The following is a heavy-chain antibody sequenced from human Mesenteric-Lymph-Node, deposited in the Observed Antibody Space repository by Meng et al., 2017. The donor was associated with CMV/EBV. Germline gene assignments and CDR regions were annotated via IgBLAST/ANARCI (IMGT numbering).Heavy chain of an antibody. Sequence: GESLKISCAASGFTFSSYAMHWVRQAPGKGLEWVAFISYDGSNKYYADSVKGRFTISRDNSKNTLYLQMNSLRAEDTAVYYCARGWNDVWKGYYSDNYFDVWGQGTLVTVSS. D-gene: IGHD3-3*01. CDR2: ISYDGSNK. CDR1: GFTFSSYA. J-gene: IGHJ5*02. CDR3: ARGWNDVWKGYYSDNYFDV. V-gene: IGHV3-30*04.